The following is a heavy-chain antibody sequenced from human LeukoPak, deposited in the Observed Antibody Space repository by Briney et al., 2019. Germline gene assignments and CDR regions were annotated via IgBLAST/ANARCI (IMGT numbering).Heavy chain of an antibody. D-gene: IGHD5-12*01. Sequence: PGGSLRLSCEASGFTFSSNAMHWVRQAPGKGLEWVAVISFDGTSDNYADSVQGRFTFSRDNSKNTLILQMNSLRGEDTAVYYCASRPTGFDWGPFDYWGQGALVTVSS. V-gene: IGHV3-30-3*01. CDR2: ISFDGTSD. J-gene: IGHJ4*02. CDR1: GFTFSSNA. CDR3: ASRPTGFDWGPFDY.